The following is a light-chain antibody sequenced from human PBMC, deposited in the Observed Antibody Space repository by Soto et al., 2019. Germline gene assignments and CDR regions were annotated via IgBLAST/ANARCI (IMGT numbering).Light chain of an antibody. Sequence: QSALTXPARVSASPGQSMAMSCRGTSSDVVGYDYVSWYQQHPGKAPKLMISDVSNRPSGVSNRFSGSKSGNTASLTISGLQAEDEADYYCSSYTSSSTHVFGTGTKVTVL. V-gene: IGLV2-14*01. CDR2: DVS. J-gene: IGLJ1*01. CDR3: SSYTSSSTHV. CDR1: SSDVVGYDY.